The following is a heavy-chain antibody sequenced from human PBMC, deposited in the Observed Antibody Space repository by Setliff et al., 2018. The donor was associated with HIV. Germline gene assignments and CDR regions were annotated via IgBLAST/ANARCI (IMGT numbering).Heavy chain of an antibody. Sequence: ASVKVSCKASGYPFNTYDITWVRQAPGQGLEWMGWIGVNKGHTNYAQKFQDRVTTTTDTSTSTAYMELTGLRSDDTAAYYCARDDSSGYYPSWAFDIWGQGTMVTVSS. CDR2: IGVNKGHT. D-gene: IGHD3-22*01. CDR3: ARDDSSGYYPSWAFDI. V-gene: IGHV1-18*04. CDR1: GYPFNTYD. J-gene: IGHJ3*02.